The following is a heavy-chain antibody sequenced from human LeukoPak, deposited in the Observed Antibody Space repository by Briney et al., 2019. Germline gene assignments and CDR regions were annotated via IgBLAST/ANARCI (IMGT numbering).Heavy chain of an antibody. CDR3: ARDMSGGLQIAAADYEFDY. V-gene: IGHV3-30*02. Sequence: GGSLRLSCAASGFTFSHHGMHWVRQAPGKGLEWVAFIRNDGSNHYYADSVKGRFTISRDNSKNNVYLQMYSLRVEDTSVYYCARDMSGGLQIAAADYEFDYWGQGTLVTVSS. D-gene: IGHD6-13*01. CDR1: GFTFSHHG. J-gene: IGHJ4*02. CDR2: IRNDGSNH.